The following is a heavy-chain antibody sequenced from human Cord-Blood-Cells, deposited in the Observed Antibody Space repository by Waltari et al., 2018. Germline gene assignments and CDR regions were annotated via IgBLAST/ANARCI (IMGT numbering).Heavy chain of an antibody. D-gene: IGHD2-2*01. Sequence: QVQLVQSGAEVKKPGSSVKVSCKASGGTFSSYAISWVRQAPGQGLEWMGRIIPILGIANYAQKFQGRVTNTADKSTSTAYMELSSLRSEDTAVYYCARDLGYCSSTSCYGMDYWGQGTLVTVSS. CDR1: GGTFSSYA. CDR3: ARDLGYCSSTSCYGMDY. J-gene: IGHJ4*02. V-gene: IGHV1-69*09. CDR2: IIPILGIA.